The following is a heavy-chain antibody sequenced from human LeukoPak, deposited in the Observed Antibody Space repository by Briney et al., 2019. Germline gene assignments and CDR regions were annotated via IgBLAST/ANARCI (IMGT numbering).Heavy chain of an antibody. CDR3: ARVGYSSGWYVFDY. CDR2: ISYSGTT. D-gene: IGHD6-19*01. J-gene: IGHJ4*02. Sequence: SETLSLTCTVSGGSISSNTYYWGWVRQPPGKGLEWIGTISYSGTTYYNPSLKSRVTMSVDTSKNQFSLKLSSVTAADTAVYYCARVGYSSGWYVFDYWGQGTLVTVSS. CDR1: GGSISSNTYY. V-gene: IGHV4-39*07.